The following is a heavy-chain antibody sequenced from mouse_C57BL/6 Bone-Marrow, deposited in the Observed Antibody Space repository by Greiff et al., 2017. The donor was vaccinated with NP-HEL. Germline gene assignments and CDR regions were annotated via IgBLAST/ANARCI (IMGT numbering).Heavy chain of an antibody. D-gene: IGHD2-3*01. Sequence: VKLVESGAELVRPGASVKLSCKASGYTFTDYYINWVKQRPGQGLEWIARIYPGSGNTYYNEKFKGKATLTAEKSSSTAYMQLSSLTSEDSAVYFCAVDGYFYAMDYWGQGTSVTVSS. V-gene: IGHV1-76*01. CDR3: AVDGYFYAMDY. CDR2: IYPGSGNT. CDR1: GYTFTDYY. J-gene: IGHJ4*01.